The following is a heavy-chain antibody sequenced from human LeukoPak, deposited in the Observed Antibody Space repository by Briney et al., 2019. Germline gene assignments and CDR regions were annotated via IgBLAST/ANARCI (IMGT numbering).Heavy chain of an antibody. CDR2: LSGSGCST. CDR3: AKYGGLYYFDY. J-gene: IGHJ4*02. CDR1: GFTFSSYA. Sequence: PGGSLRLSCAASGFTFSSYAMSWVRQAPGKGLEWVSALSGSGCSTYYADSVKGRFTISRDNSKHTLYLQMNSLRAEDTAVYYCAKYGGLYYFDYCGQGALVTVSS. D-gene: IGHD4-23*01. V-gene: IGHV3-23*01.